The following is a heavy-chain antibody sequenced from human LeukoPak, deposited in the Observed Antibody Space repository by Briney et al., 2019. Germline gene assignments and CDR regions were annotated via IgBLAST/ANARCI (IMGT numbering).Heavy chain of an antibody. J-gene: IGHJ4*02. CDR3: ARDHYVWGSYRPASFDY. CDR2: INHSGST. Sequence: PSETLSLTCAVYGGSFSGYYWSWIRQPPGKGLEWIGEINHSGSTNYNPSLKSRVTISVDTSKNQFSLKLSSVTAADTAVYYCARDHYVWGSYRPASFDYWGQGTQVTVSS. V-gene: IGHV4-34*01. D-gene: IGHD3-16*02. CDR1: GGSFSGYY.